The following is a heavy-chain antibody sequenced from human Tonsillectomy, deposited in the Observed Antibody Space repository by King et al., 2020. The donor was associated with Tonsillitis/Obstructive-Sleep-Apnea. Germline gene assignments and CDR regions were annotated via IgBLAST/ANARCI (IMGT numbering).Heavy chain of an antibody. CDR3: ARLGSSGNGVT. D-gene: IGHD3-22*01. V-gene: IGHV4-59*08. CDR1: GGSISNYY. J-gene: IGHJ3*01. Sequence: QLQESGPGLVKPSETLSLTCTVSGGSISNYYWNWIRQPPGKGLEWVGYIYYSGSTNYNPSLKSRVTISVDTSKNQFALKLSSVTAADTAIYYCARLGSSGNGVTWGQGKRVTVPS. CDR2: IYYSGST.